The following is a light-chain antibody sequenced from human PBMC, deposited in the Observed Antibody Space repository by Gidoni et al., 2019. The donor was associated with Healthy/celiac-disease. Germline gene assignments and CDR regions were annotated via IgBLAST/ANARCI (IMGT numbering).Light chain of an antibody. Sequence: QSVLTQPPSASGTPGQRVTISCSGSSSNIGSNTVNWYQLLPGTAPKLLIYSNNQRPSGVPDRFSGSKSGTSASLAISGLQSEDEADYYCAAWDDSLNGVVFGGGTKLTV. CDR3: AAWDDSLNGVV. CDR1: SSNIGSNT. CDR2: SNN. V-gene: IGLV1-44*01. J-gene: IGLJ2*01.